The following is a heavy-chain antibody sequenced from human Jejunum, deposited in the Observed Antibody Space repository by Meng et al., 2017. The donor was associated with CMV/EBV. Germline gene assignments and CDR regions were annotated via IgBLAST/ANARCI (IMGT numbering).Heavy chain of an antibody. D-gene: IGHD5-24*01. CDR3: ARDSPLDGYSLLDY. J-gene: IGHJ4*02. V-gene: IGHV7-4-1*02. CDR1: GYTFTSYA. Sequence: QVQLVQSGSELKQPGASVKVSCRPSGYTFTSYAINWVRQAPGQGPDWMGWIDPNTGNPTYDQGFTGRFVFSLDTSVSTAYLQINSLRADDTAVYYCARDSPLDGYSLLDYWGQGTLVTSPQ. CDR2: IDPNTGNP.